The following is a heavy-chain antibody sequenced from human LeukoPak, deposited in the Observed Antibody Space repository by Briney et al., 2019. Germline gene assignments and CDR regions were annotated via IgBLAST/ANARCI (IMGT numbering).Heavy chain of an antibody. CDR2: ISGSGGNT. Sequence: GGSLRLSCAASGFTFSSYAMSGVRQAPGKGLEWVSTISGSGGNTYYADSVKGRFTISRDNSKNTLFLQMNSLRAEDTAVYYCAKARSGFTYGFDYWGQGTLVTVSS. CDR1: GFTFSSYA. J-gene: IGHJ4*02. V-gene: IGHV3-23*01. D-gene: IGHD5-18*01. CDR3: AKARSGFTYGFDY.